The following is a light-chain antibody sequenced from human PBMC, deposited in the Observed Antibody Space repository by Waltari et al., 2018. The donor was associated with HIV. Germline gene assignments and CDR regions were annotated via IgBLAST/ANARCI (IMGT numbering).Light chain of an antibody. J-gene: IGLJ3*02. Sequence: SSELTQDPAVSVALGQTVRITCQGDSLRSYYASWYQQKPGQAPVLGIAGKNNRPSGIPDRFSGSSSGNTASLTITGAQAEDEADYYCNSRDSSGNHLVFGGGTKLTVL. CDR2: GKN. V-gene: IGLV3-19*01. CDR1: SLRSYY. CDR3: NSRDSSGNHLV.